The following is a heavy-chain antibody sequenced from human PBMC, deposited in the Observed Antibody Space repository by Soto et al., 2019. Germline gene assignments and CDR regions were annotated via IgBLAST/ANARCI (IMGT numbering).Heavy chain of an antibody. D-gene: IGHD3-9*01. CDR2: IYYSGST. CDR3: ARTTRAYYDILTDQNYYYYGMDV. Sequence: SETLSLTCTVSGGSISSSSYYWGWIRQPPGKGLEWIGSIYYSGSTYYNPSLKSRVTISVDTSKNQFSLKLSSVTAADTAVYYCARTTRAYYDILTDQNYYYYGMDVWGQGTTVTVSS. J-gene: IGHJ6*02. V-gene: IGHV4-39*07. CDR1: GGSISSSSYY.